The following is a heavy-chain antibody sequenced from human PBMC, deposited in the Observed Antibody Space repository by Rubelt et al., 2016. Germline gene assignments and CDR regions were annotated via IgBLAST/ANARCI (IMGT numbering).Heavy chain of an antibody. CDR1: GFTSSRYW. CDR3: ARDGV. D-gene: IGHD3-3*01. J-gene: IGHJ4*02. CDR2: MKEDGSGE. V-gene: IGHV3-7*01. Sequence: EVQVVESGGGLVQPGGSLRLSCAMSGFTSSRYWMTWIRQAPGKGLEWLASMKEDGSGENYVDSVKGRFTMSRDNAKNSLFLRMDRLGVEDTAVYYGARDGVWCQGTLVTVSA.